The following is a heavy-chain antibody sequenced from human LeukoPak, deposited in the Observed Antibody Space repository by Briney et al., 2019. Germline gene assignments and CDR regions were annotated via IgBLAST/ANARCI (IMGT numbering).Heavy chain of an antibody. V-gene: IGHV3-64*01. CDR2: ISSNGGST. CDR1: GFTFSSYA. CDR3: ARGGRRYSSGWYVGY. Sequence: GGSLRLSCAASGFTFSSYAMHWVRQAPGKGLEYVSAISSNGGSTYYANSVKGRFTISRDNSKNTLYLQMGSLRAEDMAVYYCARGGRRYSSGWYVGYWGQGTLVTVSS. J-gene: IGHJ4*02. D-gene: IGHD6-19*01.